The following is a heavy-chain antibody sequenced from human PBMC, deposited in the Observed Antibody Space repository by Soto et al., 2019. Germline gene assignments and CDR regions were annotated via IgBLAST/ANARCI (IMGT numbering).Heavy chain of an antibody. CDR1: GDTFSSYA. Sequence: GASVKVSCKSSGDTFSSYAISWVRQAPGQGLEWMGGIIPMLGTPSYAQKFQDRVTITADKFTSTAYMELSGLRSEDTAVYYCAKEKSRYDRSGYYRHDYWGQGTLVTVSS. D-gene: IGHD3-22*01. V-gene: IGHV1-69*10. CDR3: AKEKSRYDRSGYYRHDY. CDR2: IIPMLGTP. J-gene: IGHJ4*02.